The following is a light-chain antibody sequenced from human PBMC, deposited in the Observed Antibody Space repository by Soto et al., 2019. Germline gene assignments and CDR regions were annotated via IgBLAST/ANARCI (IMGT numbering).Light chain of an antibody. CDR3: CSYAGSSTYVV. J-gene: IGLJ2*01. CDR2: EVS. V-gene: IGLV2-23*02. CDR1: SSDVGSYNL. Sequence: QSALTQSASVSGSPGQSITISCTGTSSDVGSYNLVSWYQQHPGKAPKLMIYEVSKRPSGVSNRFSGSKSGNTASLTISGLQAEDEADYYCCSYAGSSTYVVFGGGTKVTVL.